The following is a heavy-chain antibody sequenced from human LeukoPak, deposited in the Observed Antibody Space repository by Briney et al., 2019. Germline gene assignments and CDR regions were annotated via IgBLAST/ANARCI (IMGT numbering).Heavy chain of an antibody. J-gene: IGHJ4*02. CDR2: IYFSGGT. CDR3: ARRCSSSSCSFDY. Sequence: SETLSLTCTVSGDSISTFYGSWIRQPPGKGLEWIGYIYFSGGTNYNPSLKSRVTISVDTSKNQFSLKLTSVTAADTAIYYCARRCSSSSCSFDYWGQGTLVTVSS. CDR1: GDSISTFY. V-gene: IGHV4-59*08. D-gene: IGHD2-2*01.